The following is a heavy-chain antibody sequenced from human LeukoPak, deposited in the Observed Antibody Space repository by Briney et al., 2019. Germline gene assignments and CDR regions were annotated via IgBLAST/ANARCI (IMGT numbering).Heavy chain of an antibody. D-gene: IGHD3-10*01. Sequence: GASVKVSCKASGYTFTSYGISWVRQAPGQGLEWMGWISAYNGNTNYAQKLQGRVTMTTDTSTSTAYMELRSLRSDDTAVYYCARGYYGSGSYYRFAFDIWGQGTMVTVSS. CDR2: ISAYNGNT. J-gene: IGHJ3*02. CDR3: ARGYYGSGSYYRFAFDI. CDR1: GYTFTSYG. V-gene: IGHV1-18*01.